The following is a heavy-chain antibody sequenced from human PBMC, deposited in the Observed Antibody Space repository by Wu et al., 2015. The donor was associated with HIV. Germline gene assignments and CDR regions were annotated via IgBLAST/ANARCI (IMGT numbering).Heavy chain of an antibody. V-gene: IGHV1-8*01. CDR2: MNPKSGSA. Sequence: QVQLLQSGAEVRKPGASVKVSCKVSGYTFNIFNINWVRQVSGQGLEWMGWMNPKSGSAGYSQKFQGRVSMTRDTSISTAYLEVNSLTSEDTAVYYCVRVGVLVTSAETLEYFQHWGQGTLVTVSS. CDR3: VRVGVLVTSAETLEYFQH. J-gene: IGHJ1*01. CDR1: GYTFNIFN. D-gene: IGHD1-26*01.